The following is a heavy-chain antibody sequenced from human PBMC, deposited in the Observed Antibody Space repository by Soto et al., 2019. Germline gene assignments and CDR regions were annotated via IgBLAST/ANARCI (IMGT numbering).Heavy chain of an antibody. V-gene: IGHV4-31*03. D-gene: IGHD6-13*01. J-gene: IGHJ6*03. CDR3: ARDSVGIAAAGNYYYYMDV. CDR1: GGSISSGGYY. CDR2: IYYSGST. Sequence: PSETLSLTCTVSGGSISSGGYYWSWIRQHPGKGLEWIGYIYYSGSTYYNPSLKSRVTISVDTSKNQFSLKLSSVTAADTAVYYCARDSVGIAAAGNYYYYMDVWGKGTTVTVSS.